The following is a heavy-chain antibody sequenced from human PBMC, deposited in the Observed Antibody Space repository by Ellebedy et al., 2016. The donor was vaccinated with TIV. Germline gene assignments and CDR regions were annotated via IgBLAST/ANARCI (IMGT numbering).Heavy chain of an antibody. J-gene: IGHJ4*02. CDR3: ARGAYGGNGGYYFDY. Sequence: GGSLRLSCAASGFTVSGNSMSWVRQAPGKGLEWVALIYSDGSTFYANSVKGRFTISRDNSKNTLDLQMNSLRAEDTAVYYCARGAYGGNGGYYFDYWGQGTLVTVSS. D-gene: IGHD4-23*01. V-gene: IGHV3-53*01. CDR2: IYSDGST. CDR1: GFTVSGNS.